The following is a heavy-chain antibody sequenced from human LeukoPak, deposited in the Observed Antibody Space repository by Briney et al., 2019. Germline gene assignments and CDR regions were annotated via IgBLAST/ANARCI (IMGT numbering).Heavy chain of an antibody. J-gene: IGHJ4*02. V-gene: IGHV4-30-2*01. D-gene: IGHD3-22*01. CDR2: IYHSGST. Sequence: SETLSLTCAVSGGSISSGGYSWSWIPQPPGKGLEWIGYIYHSGSTYYNPSLKSRVTISVDRSKNQFSLKLSSVTAADTAVYYCAGGPHDSSGYYDYWGQGTLVTVSS. CDR1: GGSISSGGYS. CDR3: AGGPHDSSGYYDY.